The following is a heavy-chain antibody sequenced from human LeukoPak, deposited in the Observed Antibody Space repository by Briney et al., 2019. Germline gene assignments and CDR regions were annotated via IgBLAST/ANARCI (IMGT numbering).Heavy chain of an antibody. CDR1: GFTFSSYA. D-gene: IGHD1-26*01. CDR3: ARDWGQRGVGATLAN. J-gene: IGHJ4*02. V-gene: IGHV3-30-3*01. CDR2: ISHDGSES. Sequence: GGSLRLSCAASGFTFSSYAMSWVRQAPGKGLEWVSFISHDGSESFHTESVKGRFTISRDNFKNTVDLQVSGLKEEDTAVYYCARDWGQRGVGATLANWGQGTLVIVSS.